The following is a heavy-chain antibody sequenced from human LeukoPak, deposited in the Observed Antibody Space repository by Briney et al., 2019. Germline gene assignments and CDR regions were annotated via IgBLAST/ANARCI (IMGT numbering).Heavy chain of an antibody. CDR3: ASSASYYDSSGDTLGYYYYYMDV. D-gene: IGHD3-22*01. CDR1: GFTFSSYW. J-gene: IGHJ6*03. V-gene: IGHV3-7*01. Sequence: PGGSLRLSCAASGFTFSSYWMSWVRQAPGKGLEWVANIKQDGSEKYYVDSVKGRFTISRDNAKNSLYLQMNSLRAEDTAVYYCASSASYYDSSGDTLGYYYYYMDVWGKGTTVTVSS. CDR2: IKQDGSEK.